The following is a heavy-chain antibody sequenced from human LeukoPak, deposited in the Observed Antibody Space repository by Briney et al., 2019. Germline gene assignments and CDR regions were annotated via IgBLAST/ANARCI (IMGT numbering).Heavy chain of an antibody. D-gene: IGHD6-19*01. CDR1: GFTCSSYW. CDR2: IKQDGSEK. J-gene: IGHJ3*02. Sequence: PGGSLRLSCAASGFTCSSYWMSWVRQAPGKGLEWLANIKQDGSEKYYVDSVKGRFTISRDNAKNSLYLQMNSLRAEDTVVYYCARPRPRIAVARRGGDAFDIWGQGTMVTVSS. V-gene: IGHV3-7*01. CDR3: ARPRPRIAVARRGGDAFDI.